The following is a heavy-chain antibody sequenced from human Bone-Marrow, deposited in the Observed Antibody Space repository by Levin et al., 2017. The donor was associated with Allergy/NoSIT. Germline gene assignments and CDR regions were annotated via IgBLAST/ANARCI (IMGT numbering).Heavy chain of an antibody. CDR3: ARGLGYSSIGTPDAFDI. CDR2: MNPNSGNT. J-gene: IGHJ3*02. CDR1: GYTFTSYD. Sequence: PGESLKISCKASGYTFTSYDINWVRQATGQGLEWMGWMNPNSGNTGYAQKFQGRVTMTRNTSISTAYMELSSLRSEDTAVYYCARGLGYSSIGTPDAFDIWGQGTMVTVSS. V-gene: IGHV1-8*01. D-gene: IGHD5-18*01.